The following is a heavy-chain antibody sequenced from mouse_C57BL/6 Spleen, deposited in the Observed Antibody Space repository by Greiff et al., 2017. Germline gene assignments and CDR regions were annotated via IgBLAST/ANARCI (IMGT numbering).Heavy chain of an antibody. Sequence: EVKLMESEGGLVQPGSSMKLSCTASGFTFSDYYMAWVRQVPEKGLEWVANINYDGSSTYYLDSLKSRFIISRDNAKNILYLQMSSLKSEDTATYYCAREGDGYSWYFDVWGTGTTVTVSS. CDR2: INYDGSST. J-gene: IGHJ1*03. D-gene: IGHD2-3*01. CDR1: GFTFSDYY. V-gene: IGHV5-16*01. CDR3: AREGDGYSWYFDV.